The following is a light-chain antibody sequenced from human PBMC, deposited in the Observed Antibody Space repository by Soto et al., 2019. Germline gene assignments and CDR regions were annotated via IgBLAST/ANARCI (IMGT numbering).Light chain of an antibody. Sequence: EILMTQSQATLSLSPAERVTLSCRAAQNIRSYLAWYQQKSGQAPRLLIHDASTRATGIPARFSGSGSGTEFTLTISSLQSEDFAVYYCHHYNNWPRTFGQGTKVDIK. V-gene: IGKV3-15*01. CDR1: QNIRSY. CDR3: HHYNNWPRT. CDR2: DAS. J-gene: IGKJ1*01.